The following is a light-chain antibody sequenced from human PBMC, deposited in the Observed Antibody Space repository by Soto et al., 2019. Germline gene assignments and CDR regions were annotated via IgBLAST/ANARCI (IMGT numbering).Light chain of an antibody. CDR2: GAS. J-gene: IGKJ3*01. V-gene: IGKV3-20*01. Sequence: EIVLTQSPGTLSLCPGERATHACRASQSVSSSDLAWYQQKPGQAPRLLIYGASSRATGIPDRFSGSGSGTDFTLTISRLEPEDFAVYYCQQFGSSPLFTFGPGTKVDVK. CDR3: QQFGSSPLFT. CDR1: QSVSSSD.